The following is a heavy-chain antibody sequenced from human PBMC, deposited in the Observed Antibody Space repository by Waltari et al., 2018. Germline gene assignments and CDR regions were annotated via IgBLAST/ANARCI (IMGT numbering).Heavy chain of an antibody. CDR1: GFNVSRTY. CDR3: ATNLGIYSIYYFDF. J-gene: IGHJ4*02. Sequence: EVQLVESGGGLIQPGGSLRLSCAVSGFNVSRTYLKWVRQAPGKGLEWVSGIYGAGITYYADSVKGRFTISRDLSRNIVYLQMNNLRAEDTAIFYCATNLGIYSIYYFDFWGQGTLVTVSS. V-gene: IGHV3-53*01. D-gene: IGHD3-10*01. CDR2: IYGAGIT.